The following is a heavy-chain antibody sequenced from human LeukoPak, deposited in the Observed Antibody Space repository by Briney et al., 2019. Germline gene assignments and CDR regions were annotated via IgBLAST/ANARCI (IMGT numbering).Heavy chain of an antibody. CDR3: ARARRGGYELIDY. J-gene: IGHJ4*02. D-gene: IGHD5-12*01. V-gene: IGHV4-34*01. Sequence: PSETLSLTCAVYGGSFSGYYWSWIRQPPGKGLEWIGEINHSGSTNYNPSLKSRVTISVDTPKNQFSLKLSSVTAADTAVYYCARARRGGYELIDYWGQGTLVTVSS. CDR1: GGSFSGYY. CDR2: INHSGST.